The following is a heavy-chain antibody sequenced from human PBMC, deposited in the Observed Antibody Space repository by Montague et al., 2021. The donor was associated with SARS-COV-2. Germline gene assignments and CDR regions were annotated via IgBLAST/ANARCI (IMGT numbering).Heavy chain of an antibody. D-gene: IGHD1-26*01. V-gene: IGHV4-61*02. CDR3: ARAQSGSYAHLDN. CDR1: GCSINSGCYY. J-gene: IGHJ4*02. Sequence: TLSLTCTVSGCSINSGCYYCCLLRQPAGKVLEWIGRIYTSGTTYYRFSLNSRVTISVDTSKNHFSLKLTSVTAADTAVYYCARAQSGSYAHLDNWGQGSLVTVSS. CDR2: IYTSGTT.